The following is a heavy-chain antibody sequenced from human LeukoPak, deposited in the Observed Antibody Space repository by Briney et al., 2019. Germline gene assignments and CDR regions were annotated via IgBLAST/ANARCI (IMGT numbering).Heavy chain of an antibody. CDR3: ARVVYYGDYFPFDY. D-gene: IGHD4-17*01. CDR2: IYYSGST. V-gene: IGHV4-59*08. CDR1: GGSISTYY. Sequence: SETLSLTCTVSGVSGGSISTYYWSWIRQPPGKGLEWIGHIYYSGSTNYNPSLKSRVTISVDTSKTQFSLKLSSVTAADTAVYYCARVVYYGDYFPFDYWGQGTLVTVSS. J-gene: IGHJ4*02.